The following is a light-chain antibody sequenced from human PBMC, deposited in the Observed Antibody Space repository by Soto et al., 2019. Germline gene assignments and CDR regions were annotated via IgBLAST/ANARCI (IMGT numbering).Light chain of an antibody. CDR1: RSNIGSTY. CDR2: RND. CDR3: AVWDGSLRGVV. Sequence: QSVLTQPPSASGTPGQRVTISCSGSRSNIGSTYVYWYQHLPGTAPKLLLYRNDQRPSGVPDRFSGSKSGTSASLAISGLRSEDEADYYCAVWDGSLRGVVFGGGTKLTVL. V-gene: IGLV1-47*01. J-gene: IGLJ2*01.